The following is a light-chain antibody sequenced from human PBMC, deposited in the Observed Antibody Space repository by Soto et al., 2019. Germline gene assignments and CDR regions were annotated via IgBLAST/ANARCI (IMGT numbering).Light chain of an antibody. CDR3: QQYGSSPYA. V-gene: IGKV3-20*01. CDR2: DTS. CDR1: QPLNNN. J-gene: IGKJ5*01. Sequence: EIVMTQSPATLAVSPGDRATLSCRAGQPLNNNVAWYQHKPGQAPSLLIYDTSTRATGIPDRFSGSGSGTDFTLTISRLEPEDFAVYYCQQYGSSPYAFGQGTRLEI.